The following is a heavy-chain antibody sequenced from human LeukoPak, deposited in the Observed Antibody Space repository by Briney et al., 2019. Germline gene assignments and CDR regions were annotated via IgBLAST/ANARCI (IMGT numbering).Heavy chain of an antibody. CDR2: IYCSGST. J-gene: IGHJ2*01. V-gene: IGHV4-59*01. Sequence: SETLSLTCTVSGGSISSYYWSWIRQPPGKGLEWIGYIYCSGSTNYNPSLKSQVTISVDTSKNQFSLKLSSVTAADTAVYYCAADSSGWYARYFDLWGRGTLVTVSS. D-gene: IGHD6-19*01. CDR1: GGSISSYY. CDR3: AADSSGWYARYFDL.